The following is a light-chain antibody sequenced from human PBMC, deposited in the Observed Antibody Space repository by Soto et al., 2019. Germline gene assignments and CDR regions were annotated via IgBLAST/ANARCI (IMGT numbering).Light chain of an antibody. CDR2: DVS. Sequence: SARTRPASGTGSHGRASPISCTGTSSDVGGYNYVSWYQQHPGKAPKLMIYDVSNRPSGVSNRFSGSKSGNTASLTISGLQAEDEADYYCSSYTTSSTYVFGTGTKVTVL. CDR1: SSDVGGYNY. V-gene: IGLV2-14*01. J-gene: IGLJ1*01. CDR3: SSYTTSSTYV.